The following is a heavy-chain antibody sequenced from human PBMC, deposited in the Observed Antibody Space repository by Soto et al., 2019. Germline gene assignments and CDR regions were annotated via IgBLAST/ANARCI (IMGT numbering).Heavy chain of an antibody. Sequence: PSETLSLTCTVSVGSISSSSYYWGWIRQPPGRGLEWIGSIYYSGSTYYNPSLKSRVTISVDTSKNQFSLKLSSVTAADTAVYYCARQPPIIGWFYYYGMDVWGQGTTVTVSS. D-gene: IGHD2-15*01. CDR3: ARQPPIIGWFYYYGMDV. CDR1: VGSISSSSYY. J-gene: IGHJ6*02. CDR2: IYYSGST. V-gene: IGHV4-39*01.